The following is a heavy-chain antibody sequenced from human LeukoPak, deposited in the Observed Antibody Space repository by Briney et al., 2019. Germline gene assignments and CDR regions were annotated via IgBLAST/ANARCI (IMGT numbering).Heavy chain of an antibody. D-gene: IGHD2-8*01. J-gene: IGHJ4*02. V-gene: IGHV1-2*02. CDR2: IHPNSGAT. CDR1: GYTFTDYS. CDR3: ARNGGGLDH. Sequence: ASVKVSCKASGYTFTDYSFYWMRQGPGQGLEWVGWIHPNSGATNYAQKLQGRVTMTRDTSISTVYMELGSLTSDDTAVYYCARNGGGLDHWGQGTLVTVSS.